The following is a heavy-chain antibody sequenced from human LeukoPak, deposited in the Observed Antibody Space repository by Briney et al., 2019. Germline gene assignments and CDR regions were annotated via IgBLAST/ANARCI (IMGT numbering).Heavy chain of an antibody. D-gene: IGHD1-7*01. V-gene: IGHV3-49*03. CDR2: IRSKAYGGTN. CDR1: GLTFGDYA. Sequence: GESLTLSCTASGLTFGDYAMSWLRQAPGKGLEWVGLIRSKAYGGTNEYAASVKGRFTISRDDSKSIAYLQMNSLKTEDTAVYYCTRAPRGITGTTGDYWGQGALVTVSS. J-gene: IGHJ4*02. CDR3: TRAPRGITGTTGDY.